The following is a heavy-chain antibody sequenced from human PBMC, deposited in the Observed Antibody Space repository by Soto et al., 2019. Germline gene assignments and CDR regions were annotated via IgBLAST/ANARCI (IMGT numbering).Heavy chain of an antibody. Sequence: QVHLQESGPGLVKPSQTLSLTCTVSGGSISSGAYYWSWSRQHPGEGLEWIGYMYYTGRTYYNPSLRGLAIISVDTPKNKFSLNMTSVTAADTAVYFCARRRAFSNGDSGADAFEIWGQGTMVTVSS. D-gene: IGHD3-10*01. CDR3: ARRRAFSNGDSGADAFEI. CDR2: MYYTGRT. V-gene: IGHV4-31*01. CDR1: GGSISSGAYY. J-gene: IGHJ3*02.